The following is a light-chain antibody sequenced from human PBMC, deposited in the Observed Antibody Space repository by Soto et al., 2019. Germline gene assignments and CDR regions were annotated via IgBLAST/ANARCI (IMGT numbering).Light chain of an antibody. Sequence: QSVLTQPPSVSGAPGQRVTISCAGSSSNIGALYDVHWYQHLPGTAPKLLIYTNTDRPSGVPDPFSGSRSGTSASLTITGLKAEDEADSYCHSYDKSLSCNVFGPGTMLTVL. CDR2: TNT. CDR1: SSNIGALYD. J-gene: IGLJ1*01. CDR3: HSYDKSLSCNV. V-gene: IGLV1-40*01.